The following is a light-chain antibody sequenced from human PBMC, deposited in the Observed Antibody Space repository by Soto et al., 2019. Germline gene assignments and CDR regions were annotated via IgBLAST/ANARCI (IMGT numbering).Light chain of an antibody. CDR3: SSYTITSTYV. CDR1: SSDVGGYNY. J-gene: IGLJ1*01. CDR2: EVS. V-gene: IGLV2-14*01. Sequence: LTQPASVSGSPGQSITISCTGASSDVGGYNYVSWYQQHPGKAPKLMIYEVSDRPSGVSNRFSGSKSGNTASLTISGLQAEDEADYYCSSYTITSTYVFGTGTKVTVL.